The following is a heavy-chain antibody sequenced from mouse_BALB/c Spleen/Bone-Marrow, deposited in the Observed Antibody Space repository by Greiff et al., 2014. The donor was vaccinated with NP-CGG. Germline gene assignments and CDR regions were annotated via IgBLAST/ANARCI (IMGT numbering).Heavy chain of an antibody. CDR2: IHPNSGNT. CDR1: GYTLTSSW. CDR3: ANYYGSSSY. V-gene: IGHV1S130*01. D-gene: IGHD1-1*01. J-gene: IGHJ2*01. Sequence: QVQLQQSGSVLVRPGASVKLSCKASGYTLTSSWMHWAKQRPGQGLEWIGEIHPNSGNTNYNEKFEGKATLTVDTSSSTAYVDLSSLTSEDSAVYYCANYYGSSSYWGRGTTLTVSS.